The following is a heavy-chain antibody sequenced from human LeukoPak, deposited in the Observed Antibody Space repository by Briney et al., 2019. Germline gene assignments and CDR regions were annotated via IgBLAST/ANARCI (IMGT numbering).Heavy chain of an antibody. D-gene: IGHD2-21*02. CDR1: GFTFSNHG. Sequence: PGRSLRLSCAASGFTFSNHGMHWVRQAPGKGPEWVALIWYDGSNKYYGDSMKGRFTVSRDNSKNTVYLQMNTLRAEDTGVYYCARDRLEAVTDDDYFDYWGQGTLVTVSS. J-gene: IGHJ4*02. V-gene: IGHV3-33*01. CDR3: ARDRLEAVTDDDYFDY. CDR2: IWYDGSNK.